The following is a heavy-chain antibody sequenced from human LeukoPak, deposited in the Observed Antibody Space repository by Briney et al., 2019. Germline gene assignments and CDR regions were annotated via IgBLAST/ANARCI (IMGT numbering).Heavy chain of an antibody. CDR1: GFTFNIYV. J-gene: IGHJ4*02. V-gene: IGHV3-23*01. Sequence: GGSLRLSCAASGFTFNIYVMSWVRQAPGKGLEWVSVISGSGGSTYYADSVKGRFTISRDNSKNTLYLQMNSLRAEDTAVYYCAGGEYDFWSGYYLGGLYWGQGTLVTVSS. CDR2: ISGSGGST. CDR3: AGGEYDFWSGYYLGGLY. D-gene: IGHD3-3*01.